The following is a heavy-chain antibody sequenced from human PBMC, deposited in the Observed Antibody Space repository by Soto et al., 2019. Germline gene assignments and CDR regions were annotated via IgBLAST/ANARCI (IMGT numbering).Heavy chain of an antibody. J-gene: IGHJ1*01. CDR2: INPSGGST. V-gene: IGHV1-46*01. D-gene: IGHD3-22*01. Sequence: ASVKVSCKASGYTFTSYYMHWVRQAPGQGLEWMGIINPSGGSTSYAQKFQGRVTMTRDTSTSTVSMELSSLRSEDTAVYYCARVGYYYDSSGYYSTLYFQHWGRGTLVTVSS. CDR3: ARVGYYYDSSGYYSTLYFQH. CDR1: GYTFTSYY.